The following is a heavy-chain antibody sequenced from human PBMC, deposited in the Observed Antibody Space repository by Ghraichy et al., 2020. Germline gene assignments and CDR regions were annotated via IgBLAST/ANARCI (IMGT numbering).Heavy chain of an antibody. V-gene: IGHV4-34*01. CDR3: ARWTNSALRLDY. CDR1: GESFSDRS. Sequence: SETLSLTCAVYGESFSDRSWSWIRQPPGKGLEWIGEINRRGNTNYNPSLKSRVTISIDTSRNQFSLKLSSVAAADTAVYYCARWTNSALRLDYWGQGTPVTVSS. D-gene: IGHD1-26*01. CDR2: INRRGNT. J-gene: IGHJ4*02.